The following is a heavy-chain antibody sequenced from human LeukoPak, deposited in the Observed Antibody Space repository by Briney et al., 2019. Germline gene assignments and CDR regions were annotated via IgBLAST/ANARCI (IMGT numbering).Heavy chain of an antibody. V-gene: IGHV3-30*04. Sequence: GGSLRLSCAASGFTFSSYVMHWVRQAPGKGLEWVAVISYDGSNKYYADSVKGRFTISRDNSKNTLYLQMNSLRAEDTAVYYCARDRTFYSSSWSGYYYYGMDVWGQGTTVTVSS. J-gene: IGHJ6*02. CDR3: ARDRTFYSSSWSGYYYYGMDV. CDR2: ISYDGSNK. D-gene: IGHD6-13*01. CDR1: GFTFSSYV.